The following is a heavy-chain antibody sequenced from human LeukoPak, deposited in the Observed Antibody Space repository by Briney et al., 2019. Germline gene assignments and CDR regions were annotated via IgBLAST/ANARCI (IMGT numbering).Heavy chain of an antibody. CDR2: ISSSSSYI. Sequence: GGSLRLSCAASGFTFSSYSMNWVRQAPGKGLEWVSSISSSSSYIYYADSVKGRFTISRDNSKNTLYLQMNSLRAEDTAVYYCAKSTLNMLRGVIDYWGQGALVTVSS. CDR3: AKSTLNMLRGVIDY. V-gene: IGHV3-21*04. D-gene: IGHD3-10*01. J-gene: IGHJ4*02. CDR1: GFTFSSYS.